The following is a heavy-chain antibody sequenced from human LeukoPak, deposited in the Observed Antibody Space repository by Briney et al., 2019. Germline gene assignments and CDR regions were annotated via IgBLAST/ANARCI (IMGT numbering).Heavy chain of an antibody. Sequence: GGSLRLSCAASGFTFSSYGMPWVRQAPGKGLEWVAVIWYDGSNKYYADSVKGRFTISRDNSKNTLYLQMNSLRAEDTAVYYCAREEVEDDYNYNYWGQGALVTVSS. CDR1: GFTFSSYG. V-gene: IGHV3-33*01. D-gene: IGHD5-24*01. CDR2: IWYDGSNK. J-gene: IGHJ4*02. CDR3: AREEVEDDYNYNY.